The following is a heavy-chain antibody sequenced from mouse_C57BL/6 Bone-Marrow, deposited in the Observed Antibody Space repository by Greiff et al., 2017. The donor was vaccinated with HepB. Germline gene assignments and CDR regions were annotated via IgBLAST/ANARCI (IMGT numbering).Heavy chain of an antibody. CDR1: GYSITSGYY. CDR3: ARTTTVNSFDY. Sequence: EVKLLESGPGLVKPSQSLSLTCSVTGYSITSGYYWNWIRQFPGNKLEWMGYISYDGSNNYNPSLKNRISITRDTSKNQFFLKLNSVTTEDTATYYCARTTTVNSFDYWGQGTTLTVSS. CDR2: ISYDGSN. V-gene: IGHV3-6*01. D-gene: IGHD1-1*01. J-gene: IGHJ2*01.